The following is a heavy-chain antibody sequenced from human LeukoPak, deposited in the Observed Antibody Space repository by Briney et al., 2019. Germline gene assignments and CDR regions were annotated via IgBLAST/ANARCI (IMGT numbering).Heavy chain of an antibody. CDR1: GFTFTSSA. CDR3: AADPLYDSSGYYHSYGMDV. D-gene: IGHD3-22*01. Sequence: SVKVSCKASGFTFTSSAMQWVRQARGQRLEWIGWIVVGSGNTNYAQKFQERVTITRDMSASTAYMELSSLRSEDTAVYYCAADPLYDSSGYYHSYGMDVWGQGTTVTVSS. V-gene: IGHV1-58*02. CDR2: IVVGSGNT. J-gene: IGHJ6*02.